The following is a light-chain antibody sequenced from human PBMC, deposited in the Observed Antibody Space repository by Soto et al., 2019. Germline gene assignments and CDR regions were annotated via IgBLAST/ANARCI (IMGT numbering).Light chain of an antibody. CDR3: QSYDSSLRV. J-gene: IGLJ1*01. CDR2: GNS. CDR1: SSNIGAGYD. Sequence: QSVLTQPPSVSGAPGQRVTISCTGSSSNIGAGYDVHWYQQLPGTAPKLLIYGNSNRPSGVPDRFSGSKSGTSASLAITGLQADEEADYYCQSYDSSLRVFGTGTKVTVL. V-gene: IGLV1-40*01.